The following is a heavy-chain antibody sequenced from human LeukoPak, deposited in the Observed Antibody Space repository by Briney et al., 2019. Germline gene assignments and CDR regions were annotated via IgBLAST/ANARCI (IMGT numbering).Heavy chain of an antibody. D-gene: IGHD6-19*01. Sequence: TSETLSLTCTVSGGSISSYYWSWIRQPPGKGLEWIGYIYYSGSTNYNPSLKSRVTISVDTSKNQFSLKLSSVTAADTAVYYCARGSRRYSSGWYVAGAPNWFDPWGQGTLVTVSS. CDR3: ARGSRRYSSGWYVAGAPNWFDP. V-gene: IGHV4-59*12. CDR2: IYYSGST. J-gene: IGHJ5*02. CDR1: GGSISSYY.